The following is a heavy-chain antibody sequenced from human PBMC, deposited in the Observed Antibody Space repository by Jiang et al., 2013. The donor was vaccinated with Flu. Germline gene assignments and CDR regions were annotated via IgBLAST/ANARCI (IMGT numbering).Heavy chain of an antibody. CDR3: ARSMPMDTAMVNEPWYFDL. J-gene: IGHJ2*01. V-gene: IGHV1-69*01. D-gene: IGHD5-18*01. Sequence: IYAQKFQGRVTITADESTSTAYMELSSLRSEDTAVYYCARSMPMDTAMVNEPWYFDLWGRGTLVTVSS.